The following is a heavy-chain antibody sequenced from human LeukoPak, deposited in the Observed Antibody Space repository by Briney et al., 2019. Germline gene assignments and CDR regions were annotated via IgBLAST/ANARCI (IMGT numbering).Heavy chain of an antibody. V-gene: IGHV4-34*01. CDR3: ARANWQVVKLYYYMDV. CDR2: ISHSGST. J-gene: IGHJ6*03. D-gene: IGHD3-22*01. Sequence: SETLSLTCAVYGGSSSGYYWSWIRQPPGKGLEWIGEISHSGSTNYNPSLKSRVTISVDTSKNQFSLKLSSVTAADTAVYYCARANWQVVKLYYYMDVWGKGTAVTVSS. CDR1: GGSSSGYY.